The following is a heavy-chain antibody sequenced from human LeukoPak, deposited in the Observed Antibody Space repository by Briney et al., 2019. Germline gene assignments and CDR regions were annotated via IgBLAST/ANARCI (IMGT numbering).Heavy chain of an antibody. D-gene: IGHD5-12*01. V-gene: IGHV4-39*07. CDR2: IYYSGST. CDR3: AGEVATIST. J-gene: IGHJ5*02. Sequence: PSETLSLTCTVSGGSISSSSYYWGWIRQPPGKGLEWIGSIYYSGSTYYNPSLKSRVTISVDTSKNQFSLKLSSVTAADTAVYYCAGEVATISTWGQGTLVTVSS. CDR1: GGSISSSSYY.